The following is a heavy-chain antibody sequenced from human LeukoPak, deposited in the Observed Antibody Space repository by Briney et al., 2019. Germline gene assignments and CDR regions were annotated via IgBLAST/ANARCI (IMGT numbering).Heavy chain of an antibody. CDR3: ARDSGITMISPPRY. J-gene: IGHJ4*02. Sequence: SVKVSCKGSGGTFNSLAISWVRQAPGQGLQWLGGIIPIFGRPHYAQNFQDRVTIIADKSTSTAYMELSSLRSEDTAVYYCARDSGITMISPPRYWGQGTLVTVSS. CDR2: IIPIFGRP. V-gene: IGHV1-69*06. D-gene: IGHD3-22*01. CDR1: GGTFNSLA.